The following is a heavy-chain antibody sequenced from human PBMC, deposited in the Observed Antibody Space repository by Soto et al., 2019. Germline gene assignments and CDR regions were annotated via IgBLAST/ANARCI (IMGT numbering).Heavy chain of an antibody. Sequence: KPSETLSLTCTVSGGSITTAGYSWSWIRQPPGKALEWIGYVYQTGKAYTRPSLKSGVTISLDRSKNQFSLKMTSVTAADTALYYCASRPFSYYGLHXWGQATKVTGS. CDR2: VYQTGKA. J-gene: IGHJ6*02. CDR3: ASRPFSYYGLHX. V-gene: IGHV4-30-2*01. CDR1: GGSITTAGYS.